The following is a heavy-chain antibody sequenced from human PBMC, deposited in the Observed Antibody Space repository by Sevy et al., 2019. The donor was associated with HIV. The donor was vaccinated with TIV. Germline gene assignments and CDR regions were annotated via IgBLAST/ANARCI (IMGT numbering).Heavy chain of an antibody. J-gene: IGHJ4*02. CDR1: GFTFSSYA. CDR2: ISGSGVST. D-gene: IGHD6-19*01. CDR3: AKDKTAVAGTSHFDY. V-gene: IGHV3-23*01. Sequence: GGSLRLSCAASGFTFSSYAMSWVRQAPGKGLEWVSAISGSGVSTYYADSVKGRFTISRDNSKNTLYLQMNSLRAEDTAVYYCAKDKTAVAGTSHFDYWGQGTLVTVSS.